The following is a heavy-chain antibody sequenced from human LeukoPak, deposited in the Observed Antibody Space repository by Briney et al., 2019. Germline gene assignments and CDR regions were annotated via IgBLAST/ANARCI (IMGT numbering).Heavy chain of an antibody. Sequence: ASVKVSCKASGFTFTSSAMQWVRQARGQRLEWIGWIVVGSGNTNYAQKFQERVTITRDMSTSTAYMELSSLRSEGTAVYYCAAASEIVVVTADDFDIWGQGTMVTVSS. J-gene: IGHJ3*02. CDR3: AAASEIVVVTADDFDI. CDR2: IVVGSGNT. V-gene: IGHV1-58*02. CDR1: GFTFTSSA. D-gene: IGHD2-21*02.